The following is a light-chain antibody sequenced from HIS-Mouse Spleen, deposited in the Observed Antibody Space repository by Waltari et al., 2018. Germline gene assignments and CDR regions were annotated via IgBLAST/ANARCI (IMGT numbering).Light chain of an antibody. J-gene: IGLJ1*01. CDR3: CSYAGSREV. V-gene: IGLV2-23*01. CDR1: SSDVGSYNL. CDR2: EGS. Sequence: QSALTQPASVSGSPGQSITISCTGPSSDVGSYNLVSWYQQPPGKAPKLMIYEGSKRPSGVSNRFSGSKSGNTASLTISGLQAEDEADYYCCSYAGSREVFGTGTKVTVL.